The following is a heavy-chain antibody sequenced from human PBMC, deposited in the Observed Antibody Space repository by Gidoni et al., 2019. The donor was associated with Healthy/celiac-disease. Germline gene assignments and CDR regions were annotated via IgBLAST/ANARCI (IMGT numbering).Heavy chain of an antibody. CDR2: ISSSSSYI. Sequence: EVQLVESGGGLVKPGGSLRLSCAASGFTFSRYSMNWVRQAPGKGLEWVSSISSSSSYIYYADSVKGRFTISRDNAKNSLYLQMNSLRAEDTAVYYCARDAWVPAANDYYYYYGMDVWGQGTTVTVSS. J-gene: IGHJ6*02. V-gene: IGHV3-21*01. CDR1: GFTFSRYS. CDR3: ARDAWVPAANDYYYYYGMDV. D-gene: IGHD2-2*01.